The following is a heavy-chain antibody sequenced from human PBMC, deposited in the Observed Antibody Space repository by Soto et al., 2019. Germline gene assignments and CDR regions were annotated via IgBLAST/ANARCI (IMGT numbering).Heavy chain of an antibody. D-gene: IGHD3-9*01. J-gene: IGHJ6*03. Sequence: SETLSLTCAVSSGSISSSNWWSWVRQPPGKGLEWIGEIYHSGSTNYNPSLKSRVTISVDKSKNQFSLKLSSVTAADTAVYYCARLSVLTGSSPEYYYYYMDVWGKGTTVTVSS. CDR1: SGSISSSNW. V-gene: IGHV4-4*02. CDR3: ARLSVLTGSSPEYYYYYMDV. CDR2: IYHSGST.